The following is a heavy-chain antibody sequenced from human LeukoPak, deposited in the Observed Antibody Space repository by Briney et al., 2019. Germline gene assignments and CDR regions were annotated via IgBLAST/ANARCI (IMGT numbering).Heavy chain of an antibody. CDR2: IRYDGTYK. CDR3: AKDRLERRGIFGIVDDGFDI. Sequence: GGSLRLSCAISGFSFSNYGMHWVREAPGTGLEWVAYIRYDGTYKYYGQSVKGRFTISRDTSEKSLYLEMNSLRVEDTGVFHCAKDRLERRGIFGIVDDGFDIWGQGTMVTVSS. CDR1: GFSFSNYG. D-gene: IGHD3-3*01. J-gene: IGHJ3*02. V-gene: IGHV3-30*02.